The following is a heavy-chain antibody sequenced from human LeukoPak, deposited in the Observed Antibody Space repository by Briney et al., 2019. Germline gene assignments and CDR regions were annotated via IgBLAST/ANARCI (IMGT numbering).Heavy chain of an antibody. CDR3: ARDYIAYDPLDY. Sequence: GGSLRLSCAASGFTFSTFNMNWVRQAPGKGLEWVSSISSSSSYIYYADSVKGRFTISRDNAKNSLYLQMNSLRAEDTAVYWCARDYIAYDPLDYWGQGTLVTVSS. D-gene: IGHD3-3*01. CDR2: ISSSSSYI. CDR1: GFTFSTFN. J-gene: IGHJ4*02. V-gene: IGHV3-21*01.